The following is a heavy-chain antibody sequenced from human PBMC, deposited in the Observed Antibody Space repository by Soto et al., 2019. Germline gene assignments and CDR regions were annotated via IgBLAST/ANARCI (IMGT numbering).Heavy chain of an antibody. Sequence: SETLSLTCAVYGGSFSGYYWSWIRQPPGKGLEWIGEINHSGSTNYNPSLKSRVTISVDTSKNQFSLKLSSVTAADTAVYYCARGVFRDYVWGSYRLNWFDPWGQGTLVTVSS. D-gene: IGHD3-16*02. CDR2: INHSGST. CDR3: ARGVFRDYVWGSYRLNWFDP. CDR1: GGSFSGYY. J-gene: IGHJ5*02. V-gene: IGHV4-34*01.